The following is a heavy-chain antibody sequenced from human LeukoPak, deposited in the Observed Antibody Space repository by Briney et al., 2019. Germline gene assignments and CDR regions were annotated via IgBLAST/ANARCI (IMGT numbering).Heavy chain of an antibody. V-gene: IGHV4-39*01. CDR3: ARQYIVATILDY. CDR1: GGSISSSSYY. Sequence: SETLSLTCTVSGGSISSSSYYWGWIRQPPGKGLEWIGSIYYSGSTYYNPSLKSRVTISVDTSKNQFSLKLSSVTAADTAVYYCARQYIVATILDYWGQRTLVTVSS. CDR2: IYYSGST. J-gene: IGHJ4*02. D-gene: IGHD5-12*01.